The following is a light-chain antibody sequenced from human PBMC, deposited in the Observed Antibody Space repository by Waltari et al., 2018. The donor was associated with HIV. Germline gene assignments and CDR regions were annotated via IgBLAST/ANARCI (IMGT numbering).Light chain of an antibody. CDR2: AAS. J-gene: IGKJ1*01. V-gene: IGKV1-16*01. Sequence: DIQMTQSPSSLSASVGDRVTITCRASQDISNSLAWFQQKPGKAPQSLIYAASSLHTGVPPRFSGRGFGTGFTLTISRLHPEDFATYYCQQYNTYPRTFGQGTKVEV. CDR1: QDISNS. CDR3: QQYNTYPRT.